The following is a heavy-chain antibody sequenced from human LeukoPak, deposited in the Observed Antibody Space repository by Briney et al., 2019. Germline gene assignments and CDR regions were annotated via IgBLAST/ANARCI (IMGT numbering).Heavy chain of an antibody. V-gene: IGHV4-4*02. CDR2: IYHSGST. CDR3: ARESKRMVRGVIITLFDY. J-gene: IGHJ4*02. Sequence: SETLSLTCAVSGGSISSSNWWSWVRQPPGKGLEWIGEIYHSGSTNYNPSLKSRVTISVDKSKNQFSPKLSSVTAADTAVYYCARESKRMVRGVIITLFDYWGQGTLVTISS. D-gene: IGHD3-10*01. CDR1: GGSISSSNW.